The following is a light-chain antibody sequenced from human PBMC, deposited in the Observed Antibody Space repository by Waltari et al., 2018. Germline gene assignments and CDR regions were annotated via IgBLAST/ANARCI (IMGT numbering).Light chain of an antibody. CDR3: QQYVESPAT. CDR2: HAS. V-gene: IGKV3-20*01. Sequence: EVVFAQSTGTVSLSPGDRATLSCLASECIRIYLAWYQQKPGQATRHLIYHASTSATGIPYWFSASGSGTGFSLTISRREPKYFALYYCQQYVESPATFGQGTKVEIK. CDR1: ECIRIY. J-gene: IGKJ1*01.